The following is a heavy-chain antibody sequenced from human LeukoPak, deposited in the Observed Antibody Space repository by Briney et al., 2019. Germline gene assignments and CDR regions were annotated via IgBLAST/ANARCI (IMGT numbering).Heavy chain of an antibody. J-gene: IGHJ4*02. D-gene: IGHD3-3*01. Sequence: PSETLSLTCTVSGGSISSGGYYWSWIRQHPGKGLEWIGYIYYSGSTNYNPSLKSRVTISVDTSKNQFSLKLSSVTAADTAVYYCARHGSPVYPGIDFWSGYFLFDYWGQGTLVTVSS. V-gene: IGHV4-61*08. CDR2: IYYSGST. CDR3: ARHGSPVYPGIDFWSGYFLFDY. CDR1: GGSISSGGYY.